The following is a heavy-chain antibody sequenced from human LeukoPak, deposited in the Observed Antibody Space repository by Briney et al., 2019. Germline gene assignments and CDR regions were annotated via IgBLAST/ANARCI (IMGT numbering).Heavy chain of an antibody. CDR1: GFTFSDYY. CDR2: ISVSSSAI. V-gene: IGHV3-11*01. Sequence: GGSLRLSCAASGFTFSDYYMTWIRQAPGKGLEWVSGISVSSSAIYYADSVKGRFTISRDNAKNSLFLQMNSLRAEDTAVYYCARDQSYYRVWGQGTLVTVSS. J-gene: IGHJ4*02. CDR3: ARDQSYYRV. D-gene: IGHD2-21*01.